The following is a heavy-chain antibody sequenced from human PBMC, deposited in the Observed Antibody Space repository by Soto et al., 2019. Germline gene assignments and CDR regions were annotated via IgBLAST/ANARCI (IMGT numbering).Heavy chain of an antibody. J-gene: IGHJ4*02. Sequence: ASVTVSCTASGYTITSHYIHWVRQAPGQGLEWMGIINPSGGSTSYAQKFQGRVTMTRDTSTSTVYMELSSLRSEDTAVYYCAPSLGGTATLLNWGQGTLVTVSS. V-gene: IGHV1-46*01. CDR2: INPSGGST. D-gene: IGHD5-18*01. CDR3: APSLGGTATLLN. CDR1: GYTITSHY.